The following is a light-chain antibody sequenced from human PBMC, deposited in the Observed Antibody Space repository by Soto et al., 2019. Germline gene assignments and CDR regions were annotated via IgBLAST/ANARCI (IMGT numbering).Light chain of an antibody. J-gene: IGKJ2*01. Sequence: EIVLTQSPGTLSLSPGERATLSCRASQSVDSRYLAWYQQKPGQAPSLLIYGASSRATGIPDRFSGSGSGTDFTLTISRLEPEDFAVYYCKQYGSSPWMYTFGQGTKLEIK. CDR3: KQYGSSPWMYT. V-gene: IGKV3-20*01. CDR1: QSVDSRY. CDR2: GAS.